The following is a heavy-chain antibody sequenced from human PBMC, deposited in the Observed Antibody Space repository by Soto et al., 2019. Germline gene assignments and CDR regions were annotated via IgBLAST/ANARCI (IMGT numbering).Heavy chain of an antibody. CDR3: AGGQYYFYY. CDR2: ISYDGTNQ. Sequence: QVQLVESGGGVVQPGRSLRLSCAASGFPFSSYGMHWVRQAPGKGLDWVALISYDGTNQYYADSVKGRFTVSRDNSKNTLYLHMSSLRAEERAVYYCAGGQYYFYYCGQGTLVSVSS. J-gene: IGHJ4*02. V-gene: IGHV3-30*03. CDR1: GFPFSSYG. D-gene: IGHD3-16*01.